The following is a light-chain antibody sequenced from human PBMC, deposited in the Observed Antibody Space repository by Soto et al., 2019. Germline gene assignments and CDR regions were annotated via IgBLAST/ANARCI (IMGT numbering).Light chain of an antibody. CDR3: SSYTSSSTLGGV. V-gene: IGLV2-14*01. CDR2: DVG. Sequence: QSALTQPASVSGSPGQSITISCTGTSSDVGGYNYVSWYQQHPGKAPKLMIYDVGNRPSGVSNRFSGSKSGNTASLTISGLQAEDEADYYCSSYTSSSTLGGVFGGGTKLTVL. CDR1: SSDVGGYNY. J-gene: IGLJ2*01.